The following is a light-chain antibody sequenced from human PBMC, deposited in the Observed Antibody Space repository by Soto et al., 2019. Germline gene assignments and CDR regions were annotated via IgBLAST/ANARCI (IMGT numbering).Light chain of an antibody. V-gene: IGKV1-5*01. CDR3: QQYDSSRT. J-gene: IGKJ1*01. Sequence: DVQMTQSPSTLSASVGDRVTITCRASQSIGTWLAWYQQKPGGAPRLLIYDVSHLESGVPSRFSGSGSGPEFTLTITSLQPEDFGIYYCQQYDSSRTFGQGTKVDLK. CDR2: DVS. CDR1: QSIGTW.